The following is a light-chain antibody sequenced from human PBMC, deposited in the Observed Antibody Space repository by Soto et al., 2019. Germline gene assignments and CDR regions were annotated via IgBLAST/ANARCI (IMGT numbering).Light chain of an antibody. V-gene: IGKV3-15*01. CDR2: GAS. CDR3: QQYKDWPPWT. CDR1: QTVSSY. J-gene: IGKJ1*01. Sequence: EIVLTQSPATLSLSPGERATLSCRASQTVSSYLLWYQQKPGQAPRLLIYGASTRATGIPTRFSGSGSGTEFTLTISSLQSEDSAVYYCQQYKDWPPWTFGQGTKVDIK.